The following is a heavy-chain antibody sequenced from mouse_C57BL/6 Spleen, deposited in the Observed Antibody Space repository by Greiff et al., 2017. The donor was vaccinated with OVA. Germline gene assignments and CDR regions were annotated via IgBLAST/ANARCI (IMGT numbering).Heavy chain of an antibody. CDR1: GYTFTDYY. V-gene: IGHV1-26*01. J-gene: IGHJ4*01. CDR3: ARGVDGNDAMDY. Sequence: EVQLQQSGPELVKPGASVKISCKASGYTFTDYYMNWVKQSHGKSLEWIGDINPNNGGTSYNQQFKGKATLTVDKSSSTAYMELRSLTSEDSAVYYCARGVDGNDAMDYWGQGTSVTVSS. D-gene: IGHD2-1*01. CDR2: INPNNGGT.